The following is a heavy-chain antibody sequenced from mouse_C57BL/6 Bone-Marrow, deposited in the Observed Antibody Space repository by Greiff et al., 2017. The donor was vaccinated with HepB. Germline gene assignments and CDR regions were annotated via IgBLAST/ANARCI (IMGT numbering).Heavy chain of an antibody. CDR2: IRLKSDNYAT. J-gene: IGHJ4*01. CDR1: GFTFSNYW. CDR3: TVDYYGSSYGAMDY. Sequence: DVKLQESGGGLVQPGGSMKLSCVASGFTFSNYWMNWVRQSPEKGLEWVAQIRLKSDNYATHYAESVKGRFTISRDDSKSSVYLQMNNLRAEDTGIYYCTVDYYGSSYGAMDYWGQGTSVTVSS. V-gene: IGHV6-3*01. D-gene: IGHD1-1*01.